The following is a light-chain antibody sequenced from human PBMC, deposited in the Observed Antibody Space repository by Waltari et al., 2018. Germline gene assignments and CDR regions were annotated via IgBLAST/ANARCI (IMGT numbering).Light chain of an antibody. V-gene: IGKV1-39*01. J-gene: IGKJ2*01. CDR1: QDITSY. CDR3: QLSYTTPHT. Sequence: IQMTQSPSSLSTSVRDRVTISCRASQDITSYLNWYQQKAGKAPKLLITFGSTLQSGVSSRFSGSGSGTDFTLTITNVQPEDSAYYYCQLSYTTPHTFGQGTKVEIK. CDR2: FGS.